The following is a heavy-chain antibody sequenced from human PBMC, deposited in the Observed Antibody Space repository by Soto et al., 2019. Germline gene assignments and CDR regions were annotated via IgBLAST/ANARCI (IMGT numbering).Heavy chain of an antibody. CDR1: GFTFSSYA. Sequence: QVQLVESGGGVVQPGRSLRLSCAASGFTFSSYAMHWVRQAPGKGLEWVAVISYDGSNKYYADSVKGRFTISRDNSKNTLYLQMNSLRAEDTAAYYCARDPLWGTAMVLWYFDLWGRGTLVTVSS. D-gene: IGHD5-18*01. J-gene: IGHJ2*01. CDR2: ISYDGSNK. CDR3: ARDPLWGTAMVLWYFDL. V-gene: IGHV3-30-3*01.